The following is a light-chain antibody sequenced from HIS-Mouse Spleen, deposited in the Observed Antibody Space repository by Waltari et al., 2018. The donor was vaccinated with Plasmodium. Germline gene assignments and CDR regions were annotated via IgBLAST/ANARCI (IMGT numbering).Light chain of an antibody. CDR3: QQYGSSPYT. CDR2: GAS. CDR1: QSVSSSY. V-gene: IGKV3-20*01. J-gene: IGKJ2*01. Sequence: EIVLTQSPGTLSLSPGERATLSCRASQSVSSSYLAWYQQKPGQAPRLLIYGASSRATGIPERFSCSGSGTDFTLTISRLEPEDFAVYYCQQYGSSPYTFGQGTKLEIK.